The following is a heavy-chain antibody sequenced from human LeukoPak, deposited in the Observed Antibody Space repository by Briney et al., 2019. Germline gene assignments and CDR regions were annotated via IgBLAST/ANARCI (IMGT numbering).Heavy chain of an antibody. J-gene: IGHJ5*02. CDR2: IYYSRST. CDR1: GGSISSYY. CDR3: ARDSSLGYCSGGSCYSNWFDP. V-gene: IGHV4-59*01. D-gene: IGHD2-15*01. Sequence: SETLSLTCTVSGGSISSYYWSWIRQPPGKGLEWIGYIYYSRSTNYNPSLKSRVTISVDTSKNQFSLKLSSVTAADTAVYYCARDSSLGYCSGGSCYSNWFDPWGQGTLVTVSS.